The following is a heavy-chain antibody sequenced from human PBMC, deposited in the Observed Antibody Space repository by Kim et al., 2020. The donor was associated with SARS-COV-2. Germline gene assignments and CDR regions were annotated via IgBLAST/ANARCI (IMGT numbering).Heavy chain of an antibody. Sequence: SETLSLTCTVSGGSISSGGYYWSWIRQHPGKGLEWIGYIYYSGSTYYNPSLKSRVTISVDTSKNQFSLKLSSVTAADTAVYYCARNLWVGATGPRWGGAREVFDYWGQGTLVTVSS. CDR3: ARNLWVGATGPRWGGAREVFDY. D-gene: IGHD1-26*01. J-gene: IGHJ4*02. CDR1: GGSISSGGYY. V-gene: IGHV4-31*03. CDR2: IYYSGST.